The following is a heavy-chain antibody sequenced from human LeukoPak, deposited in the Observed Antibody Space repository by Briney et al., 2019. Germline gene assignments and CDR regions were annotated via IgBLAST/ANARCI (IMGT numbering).Heavy chain of an antibody. CDR3: ARDYYDSSGYYYLLLYYFDY. V-gene: IGHV1-2*02. Sequence: GASVKVSCKAPGYTFTGYYMHWVRQAPGQGLEWTGWINPNSGGTNYAQKFQGRVTMTRDTSISTAYMELSRLRSDDTAVYYCARDYYDSSGYYYLLLYYFDYWGQGTLVTVSS. D-gene: IGHD3-22*01. CDR2: INPNSGGT. J-gene: IGHJ4*02. CDR1: GYTFTGYY.